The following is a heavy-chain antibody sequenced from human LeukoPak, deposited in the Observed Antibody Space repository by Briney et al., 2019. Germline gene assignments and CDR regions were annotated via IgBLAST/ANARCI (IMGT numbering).Heavy chain of an antibody. J-gene: IGHJ4*02. D-gene: IGHD4-23*01. CDR1: GYSFTSYW. CDR2: IYPDDSDT. CDR3: ARRSYGGKDFDQ. V-gene: IGHV5-51*01. Sequence: GESLKISCKGFGYSFTSYWIAWVRQMSGKGLEWMGIIYPDDSDTTYSPSLQGQVTISADKSISTAYLQWSSLKASDTAMYYCARRSYGGKDFDQWGQGTLVTVSS.